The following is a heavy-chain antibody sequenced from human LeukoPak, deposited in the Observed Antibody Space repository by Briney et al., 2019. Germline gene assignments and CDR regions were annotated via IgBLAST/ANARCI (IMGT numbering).Heavy chain of an antibody. Sequence: PSETLSLTCTVSGGSISSSSYYWGWIRQPPGKGLEWIGSIYYSGSTYYNPSLKSRVTISVDTSKNQFSLKLSSVTAADTAVYYCLGYSSSWYVSGWFDPWGQGTLVTVSS. CDR3: LGYSSSWYVSGWFDP. D-gene: IGHD6-13*01. V-gene: IGHV4-39*07. CDR2: IYYSGST. J-gene: IGHJ5*02. CDR1: GGSISSSSYY.